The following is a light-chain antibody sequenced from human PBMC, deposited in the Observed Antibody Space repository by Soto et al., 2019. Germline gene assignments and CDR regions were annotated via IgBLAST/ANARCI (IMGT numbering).Light chain of an antibody. J-gene: IGKJ1*01. CDR1: QSFSSSY. CDR3: QQYGSAPAWT. V-gene: IGKV3-20*01. Sequence: EIVLTQSPGTLSLSPGERATLSCRASQSFSSSYLAWYQQKPGQAPRLLIYGASNRATGLPDRFSGSGSGTDFALTISRLEPEDFAVYYCQQYGSAPAWTFGQGTKVEIK. CDR2: GAS.